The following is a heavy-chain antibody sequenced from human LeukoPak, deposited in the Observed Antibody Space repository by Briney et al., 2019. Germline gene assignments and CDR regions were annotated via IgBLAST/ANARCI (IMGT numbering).Heavy chain of an antibody. J-gene: IGHJ4*02. CDR2: ISYEGSDK. CDR1: GFTFSNHA. CDR3: ARGRLYYGSGSYRSYFGY. D-gene: IGHD3-10*01. V-gene: IGHV3-30*14. Sequence: PGRSLRLSCVDSGFTFSNHAMHWVRQAPDKGLEWVAVISYEGSDKHYTDSVKGRFTISRDNSKNTLYLQMNSLRAEDTAVYYCARGRLYYGSGSYRSYFGYWGQGTLVTVSS.